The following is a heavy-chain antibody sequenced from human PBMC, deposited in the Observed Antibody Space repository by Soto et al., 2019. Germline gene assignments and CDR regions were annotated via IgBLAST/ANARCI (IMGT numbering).Heavy chain of an antibody. J-gene: IGHJ6*02. D-gene: IGHD2-15*01. V-gene: IGHV3-23*01. CDR1: GLTFSSYA. Sequence: GGSLRLSCAASGLTFSSYAMSWVRQAPGKGLEWVSAISGSGGSTYYEDSVKGRFTIPRENSKNTLYLQMNSLRAEDTAVYYCAKHDCSGGSCQNNPHTNYYYYYGMDVWGQGTTVTVSS. CDR2: ISGSGGST. CDR3: AKHDCSGGSCQNNPHTNYYYYYGMDV.